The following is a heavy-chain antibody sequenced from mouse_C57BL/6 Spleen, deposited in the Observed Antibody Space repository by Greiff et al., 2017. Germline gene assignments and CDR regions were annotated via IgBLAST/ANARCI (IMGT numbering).Heavy chain of an antibody. V-gene: IGHV1-53*01. D-gene: IGHD2-1*01. J-gene: IGHJ4*01. CDR1: GYTFTSYW. CDR2: INPSNGGT. CDR3: AGEGVYYGNYDAMDY. Sequence: QVQLQQPGTELVKPGASVKMSCKASGYTFTSYWMHWVKQRPGQGLEWIGNINPSNGGTNYNEKFKSKTTLTVDKSSSTAYMQLSSLTSKNSAVYYCAGEGVYYGNYDAMDYWGQGTSVTVSS.